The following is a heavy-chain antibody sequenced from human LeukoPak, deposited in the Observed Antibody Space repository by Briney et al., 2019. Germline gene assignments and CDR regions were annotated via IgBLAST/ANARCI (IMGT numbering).Heavy chain of an antibody. D-gene: IGHD5-12*01. Sequence: ASVKVSCKASGYTFTSYAMNWVRQAPGQGLEWMGWINTNTGNPTYAQGCTGRVVFSLDTSVSTAYVQSSSLKAEDTAVYYCERGDGYEEGYYYMDVWGKGTTVTVSS. J-gene: IGHJ6*03. CDR2: INTNTGNP. CDR1: GYTFTSYA. V-gene: IGHV7-4-1*02. CDR3: ERGDGYEEGYYYMDV.